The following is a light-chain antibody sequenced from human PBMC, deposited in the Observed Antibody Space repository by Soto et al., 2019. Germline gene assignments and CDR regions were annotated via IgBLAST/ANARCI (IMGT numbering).Light chain of an antibody. V-gene: IGKV3D-15*01. Sequence: EIVMTQSPATLSVSPGERATLSCWASQSVSSNLAWYQQKPGQAPRLLIYDVSTRATGIPTRFSGSGSGTEFTLTISILQSEDFAAYSCQQYNNWPLTFGGGTKVEIK. J-gene: IGKJ4*01. CDR3: QQYNNWPLT. CDR2: DVS. CDR1: QSVSSN.